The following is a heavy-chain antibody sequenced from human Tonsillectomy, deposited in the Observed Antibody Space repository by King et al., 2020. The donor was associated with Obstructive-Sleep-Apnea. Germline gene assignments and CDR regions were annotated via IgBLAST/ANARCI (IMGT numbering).Heavy chain of an antibody. CDR3: ARGRVGAPPDN. CDR2: IDSGGIT. V-gene: IGHV3-53*04. Sequence: VQLVESGGGLVQPGGSLRLSCAASGFTVSGDYLTWVRQAPGKGLDWVSLIDSGGITYYADSVKDRFTISRHNSNNTMFLQMNSVRVEDTAVYYCARGRVGAPPDNWGQGTLVTVSS. CDR1: GFTVSGDY. J-gene: IGHJ4*02. D-gene: IGHD1-26*01.